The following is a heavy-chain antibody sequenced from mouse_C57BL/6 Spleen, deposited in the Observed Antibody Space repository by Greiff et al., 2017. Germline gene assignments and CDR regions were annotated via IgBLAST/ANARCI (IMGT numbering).Heavy chain of an antibody. CDR1: GFTFSDYG. D-gene: IGHD2-5*01. Sequence: EVKLVESGGGLVKPGGSLKLSCAASGFTFSDYGMHWVRQAPEKGLEWVAYISSGSSTIYYADTVKGRFTISRDNAKNTLFLQMTSLRSEDTAMYYCASDYSNYYFDYWGQGTTLTVSS. V-gene: IGHV5-17*01. CDR2: ISSGSSTI. J-gene: IGHJ2*01. CDR3: ASDYSNYYFDY.